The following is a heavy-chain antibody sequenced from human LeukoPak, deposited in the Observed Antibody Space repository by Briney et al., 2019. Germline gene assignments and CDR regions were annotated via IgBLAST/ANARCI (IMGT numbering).Heavy chain of an antibody. V-gene: IGHV3-20*04. D-gene: IGHD2-2*01. CDR3: ARAVGYCSSTSCYYYYHYYMDV. CDR2: INWNGGST. CDR1: GFTFDDYG. Sequence: AGGSLRLSCAASGFTFDDYGMSWVRQAPGKGLEWVSGINWNGGSTGYADPVKGRFTISRDNAKNSLYLQMNSLRAEDTALYYCARAVGYCSSTSCYYYYHYYMDVWGKGTTLTVSS. J-gene: IGHJ6*03.